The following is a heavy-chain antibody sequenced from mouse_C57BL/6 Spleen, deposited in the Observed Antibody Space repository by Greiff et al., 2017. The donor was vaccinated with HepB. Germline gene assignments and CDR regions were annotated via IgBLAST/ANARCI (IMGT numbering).Heavy chain of an antibody. CDR1: GYTFTSYW. J-gene: IGHJ2*01. D-gene: IGHD2-4*01. Sequence: QVQLKQPGAELVKPGASVKMSCKASGYTFTSYWITWVKQRPGQGLEWIGDIYPGSGSTNYNEKFKSKATLTVDTSSSTAYMQLSSLTSEDSAVYYCARRDDYAHYFDYWGQGTTLTVSS. CDR3: ARRDDYAHYFDY. CDR2: IYPGSGST. V-gene: IGHV1-55*01.